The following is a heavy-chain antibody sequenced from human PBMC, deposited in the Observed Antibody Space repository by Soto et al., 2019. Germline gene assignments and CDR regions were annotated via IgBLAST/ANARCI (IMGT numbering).Heavy chain of an antibody. CDR3: ARDWRAVAGTDYYYGMDV. J-gene: IGHJ6*02. CDR2: IYTSGST. V-gene: IGHV4-4*07. CDR1: GGSISSYY. Sequence: SETLSLTCTVSGGSISSYYWGWIRQPAGKGLEWIGRIYTSGSTNYNPSLKSRVTMSVDTSKNQFSLKLSSVTAADTAVYYCARDWRAVAGTDYYYGMDVWGQGTTVTVSS. D-gene: IGHD6-19*01.